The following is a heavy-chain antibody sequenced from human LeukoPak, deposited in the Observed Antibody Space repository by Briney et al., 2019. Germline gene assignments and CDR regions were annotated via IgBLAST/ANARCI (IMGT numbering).Heavy chain of an antibody. CDR3: ARLPRNFSRTKASYYYYYMDV. Sequence: SETLSLTCTVSGYSISSGYYWGWIRQPPGKGLEWIGSIYHSGSTYYNPSLKSRVTISVDTSKNQFSLKLSSVTAADTAVYYCARLPRNFSRTKASYYYYYMDVWGKGTTVTVSS. CDR2: IYHSGST. J-gene: IGHJ6*03. D-gene: IGHD1-1*01. CDR1: GYSISSGYY. V-gene: IGHV4-38-2*02.